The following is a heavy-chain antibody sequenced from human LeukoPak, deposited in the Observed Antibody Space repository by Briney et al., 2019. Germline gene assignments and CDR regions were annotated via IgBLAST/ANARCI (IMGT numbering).Heavy chain of an antibody. CDR3: ARAVDYGSGNTNFDI. V-gene: IGHV3-48*03. CDR1: GFTFSSYE. D-gene: IGHD3-10*01. J-gene: IGHJ3*02. Sequence: GGSLRLSCAASGFTFSSYEMNWVRQVPGKGLEWISYISSSGSTIYFADSVKGRFTISRDNAKNSLFLQMNSLRVEDTAVFYCARAVDYGSGNTNFDIWGQGTMVTVSS. CDR2: ISSSGSTI.